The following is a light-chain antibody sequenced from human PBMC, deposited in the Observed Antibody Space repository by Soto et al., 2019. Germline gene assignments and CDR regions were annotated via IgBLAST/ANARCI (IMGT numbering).Light chain of an antibody. CDR1: QSLLHSNGYNY. Sequence: DIVMTQSPLSLPVTPGEPASISCRSSQSLLHSNGYNYLDWYLQRPGQSPQLLIYLGSNRASGVPDRFSGSASGTDFTLKISRVEVEDVGVYYCMQALQTQWTFGQGTKVDIK. CDR3: MQALQTQWT. J-gene: IGKJ1*01. CDR2: LGS. V-gene: IGKV2-28*01.